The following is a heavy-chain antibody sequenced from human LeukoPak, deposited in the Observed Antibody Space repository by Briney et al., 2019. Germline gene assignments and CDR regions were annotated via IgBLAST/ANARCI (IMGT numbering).Heavy chain of an antibody. J-gene: IGHJ4*02. CDR1: GFSFGDFW. Sequence: GGSLRLSCAASGFSFGDFWMNWVRQAPGKGLEWVANIKPDGSEKYYENSVKGRFTISRDNAKNSLYLQMNSLRAEDTAVYYCARDRSTVTTWVDYWGQGTLVTVSS. V-gene: IGHV3-7*01. CDR3: ARDRSTVTTWVDY. D-gene: IGHD4-17*01. CDR2: IKPDGSEK.